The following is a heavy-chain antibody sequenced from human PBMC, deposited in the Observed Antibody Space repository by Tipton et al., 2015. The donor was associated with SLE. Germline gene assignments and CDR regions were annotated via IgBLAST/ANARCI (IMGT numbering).Heavy chain of an antibody. D-gene: IGHD1-26*01. Sequence: QLVQSGAEVKKPGASVKVSCRASGYTFTNYCLHWVRQAPGQGLEWMGIINPNGDKTTYAQKFQGRLTMTRDTSTSTVYMEVSSLRSEDTAVYYCARDLREWGLPSPYYYYYYGMDVRGQGTTVTVSS. CDR2: INPNGDKT. CDR3: ARDLREWGLPSPYYYYYYGMDV. CDR1: GYTFTNYC. V-gene: IGHV1-46*01. J-gene: IGHJ6*02.